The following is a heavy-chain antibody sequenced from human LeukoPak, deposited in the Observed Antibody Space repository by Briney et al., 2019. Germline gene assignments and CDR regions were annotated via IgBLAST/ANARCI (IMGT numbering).Heavy chain of an antibody. Sequence: GGSLRLSCAASGFTFDSYSMNWVRQAPGKGLEWVSSISVGSRYIFYADSVKGRFTISRDNAKNSLYLHMNSLRAEDTAVYYCARGPSGYHNTGGQGTLVTVSS. D-gene: IGHD5-12*01. J-gene: IGHJ4*02. CDR2: ISVGSRYI. CDR3: ARGPSGYHNT. CDR1: GFTFDSYS. V-gene: IGHV3-21*06.